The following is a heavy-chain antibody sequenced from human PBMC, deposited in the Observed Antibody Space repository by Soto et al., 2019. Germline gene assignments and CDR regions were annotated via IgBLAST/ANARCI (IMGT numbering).Heavy chain of an antibody. J-gene: IGHJ4*02. CDR2: INHSGST. Sequence: PSETLSLTCAVYGGSFSGYYWSWIRQPPGKGLEWIGEINHSGSTNYNPSLKSRVTISVDTSKNQFSLKLSSVTAADTAVYYCARESYCSSTSCYRRSYYFDYWRQGTLVTVSS. D-gene: IGHD2-2*02. V-gene: IGHV4-34*01. CDR1: GGSFSGYY. CDR3: ARESYCSSTSCYRRSYYFDY.